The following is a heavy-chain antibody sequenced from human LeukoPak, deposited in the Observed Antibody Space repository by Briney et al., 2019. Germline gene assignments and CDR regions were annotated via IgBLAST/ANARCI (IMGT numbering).Heavy chain of an antibody. CDR3: AREGQLWPRAAFDI. CDR2: MNPNSGNT. Sequence: GASVKVSCKASGYTFTSYDINWVRQATGQGLEWMGWMNPNSGNTGYAQKFQGRVTMTRNTSISTAYMELSSLRSEDTAVYYCAREGQLWPRAAFDIWGQGTMVTVSS. J-gene: IGHJ3*02. V-gene: IGHV1-8*01. D-gene: IGHD5-18*01. CDR1: GYTFTSYD.